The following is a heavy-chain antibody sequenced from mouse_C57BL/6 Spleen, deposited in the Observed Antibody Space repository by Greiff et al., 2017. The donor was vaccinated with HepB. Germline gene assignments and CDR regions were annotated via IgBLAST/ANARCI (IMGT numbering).Heavy chain of an antibody. Sequence: VQLQQSGPGLVAPSQSLSITCTVSGFSLTSYAISWVRQPPGKGLEWLGVIWTGGGTNYNSALKSRLSISKDNSKSQVFLKMNSLQTDDTARYYCARDDYDGYYAMDYWGQGTSVTVSS. CDR2: IWTGGGT. J-gene: IGHJ4*01. V-gene: IGHV2-9-1*01. D-gene: IGHD2-4*01. CDR3: ARDDYDGYYAMDY. CDR1: GFSLTSYA.